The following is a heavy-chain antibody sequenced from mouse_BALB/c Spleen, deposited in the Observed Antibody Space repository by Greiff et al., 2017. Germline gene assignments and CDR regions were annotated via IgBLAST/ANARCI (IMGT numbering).Heavy chain of an antibody. CDR1: GYTFTSYW. Sequence: QVQLQQPGAELVKPGASVKLSCKASGYTFTSYWMHWVKQRPGQGLEWIGEINPSNGRTNYNEKFKSKATLTVDKSSSTAYMQLSSLTSEDSAVYYCARRGGYAMDYWGQGTSVTVSS. V-gene: IGHV1S81*02. CDR2: INPSNGRT. CDR3: ARRGGYAMDY. J-gene: IGHJ4*01.